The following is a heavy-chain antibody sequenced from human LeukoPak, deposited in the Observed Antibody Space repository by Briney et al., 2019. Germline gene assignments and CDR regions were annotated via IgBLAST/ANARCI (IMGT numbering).Heavy chain of an antibody. V-gene: IGHV3-48*03. CDR1: GFTFSSYE. D-gene: IGHD2-2*01. Sequence: PGGSLRLSCAASGFTFSSYEMNWVRQAPGKGLEWVSYISTSGSPIYYADSVKGRFTISRDNAKNSLYLQMNSLRDEDTAVYYCARKYCSSTSCLFDYWGQGTLVTVSS. CDR3: ARKYCSSTSCLFDY. CDR2: ISTSGSPI. J-gene: IGHJ4*02.